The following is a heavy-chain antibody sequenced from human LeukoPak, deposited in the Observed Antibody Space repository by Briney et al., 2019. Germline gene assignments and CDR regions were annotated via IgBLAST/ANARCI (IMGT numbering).Heavy chain of an antibody. J-gene: IGHJ4*02. CDR2: ITSGGDYI. Sequence: GGSLRLSCAASGFTFNTFNMNWVRQAPGKGLEWVSSITSGGDYIYYADSVKGRFTTSRDNAKNSLSLQLNSLRVEDTAVYYCARGHYNVLAASYKWTPDYWGQGTLVTVSS. D-gene: IGHD3-9*01. V-gene: IGHV3-21*01. CDR3: ARGHYNVLAASYKWTPDY. CDR1: GFTFNTFN.